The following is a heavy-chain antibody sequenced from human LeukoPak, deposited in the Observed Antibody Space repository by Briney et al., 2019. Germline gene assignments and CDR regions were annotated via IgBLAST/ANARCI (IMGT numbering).Heavy chain of an antibody. V-gene: IGHV3-66*01. D-gene: IGHD1-26*01. Sequence: GGSLRLSCAASGFTFSSYSMNWVRQAPGKGLEWVSVIYSGGSIYYADSVKGRFTIARDNSKNTLFLQMNSLSAADSAVYYCARDVVGATGDYYGMDVWGQGTTVTVSS. CDR1: GFTFSSYS. CDR2: IYSGGSI. J-gene: IGHJ6*02. CDR3: ARDVVGATGDYYGMDV.